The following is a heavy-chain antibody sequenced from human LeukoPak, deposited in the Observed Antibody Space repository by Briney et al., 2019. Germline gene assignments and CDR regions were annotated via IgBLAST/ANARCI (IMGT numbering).Heavy chain of an antibody. J-gene: IGHJ5*02. D-gene: IGHD2-15*01. CDR1: GYTFTSYG. CDR2: ISAYNGNT. Sequence: ASVKVSCKASGYTFTSYGISWVRQAPGQGLEWMGWISAYNGNTNYAQKLQGRVTMTTDPSTSTAYMELRSLRSDDTAVYYCARDYCSGGSCYDNWFDPWGQGTLVTVSS. CDR3: ARDYCSGGSCYDNWFDP. V-gene: IGHV1-18*01.